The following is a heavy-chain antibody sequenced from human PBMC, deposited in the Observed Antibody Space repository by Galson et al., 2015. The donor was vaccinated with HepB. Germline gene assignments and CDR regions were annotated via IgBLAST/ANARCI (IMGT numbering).Heavy chain of an antibody. CDR2: INTNTGNP. CDR3: ARESRDGYYYGMDV. J-gene: IGHJ6*02. Sequence: SCKASGYTFTSYAMNWVRQAPGQGLEWMGWINTNTGNPTYAQGFTGRFVFSLDTSVSTAYLQTSSLKAEDTAVYYCARESRDGYYYGMDVWGQGTTVTVSS. D-gene: IGHD3-10*01. CDR1: GYTFTSYA. V-gene: IGHV7-4-1*02.